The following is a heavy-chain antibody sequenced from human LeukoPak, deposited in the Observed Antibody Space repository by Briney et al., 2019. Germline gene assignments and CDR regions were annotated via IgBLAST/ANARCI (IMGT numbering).Heavy chain of an antibody. J-gene: IGHJ4*02. V-gene: IGHV1-69*01. Sequence: SVKVSCKASGGTFSSYAISWVRQAPGQGLEWMGGIIPIFGTANYAQKFQGRVTITADESTSTAYMELSSLRSEDTAVYYCARGLADHQTWISYFDYWGQGTLVTVSS. CDR1: GGTFSSYA. CDR2: IIPIFGTA. D-gene: IGHD2-2*03. CDR3: ARGLADHQTWISYFDY.